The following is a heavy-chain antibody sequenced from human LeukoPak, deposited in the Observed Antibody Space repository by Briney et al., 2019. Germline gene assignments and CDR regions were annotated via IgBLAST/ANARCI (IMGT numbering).Heavy chain of an antibody. Sequence: ASVKVSCKASGYTFTSYDINWVRQATGQGLEWMGWMNPNSGNTGYAQKFQVRVTMTRNTSISTAYMELSSLRSEDTAVYYCVLSNYYDSRRGFDIWGQGTMVTVSS. CDR1: GYTFTSYD. D-gene: IGHD3-22*01. J-gene: IGHJ3*02. V-gene: IGHV1-8*01. CDR2: MNPNSGNT. CDR3: VLSNYYDSRRGFDI.